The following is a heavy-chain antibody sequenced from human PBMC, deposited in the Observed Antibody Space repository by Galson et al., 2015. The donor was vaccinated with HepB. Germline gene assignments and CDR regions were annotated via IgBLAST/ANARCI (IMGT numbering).Heavy chain of an antibody. D-gene: IGHD4-23*01. CDR3: AIFRPRSTVVTPDYFDY. CDR2: IIPILGIA. J-gene: IGHJ4*02. Sequence: SVKVSCKASGGTFSSYTISWVRQAPGQGLEWMGRIIPILGIANYAQKFQGRVTITADKSTSTAYMELSSLRSEDTAVYYCAIFRPRSTVVTPDYFDYWGQGTLVTVSS. V-gene: IGHV1-69*02. CDR1: GGTFSSYT.